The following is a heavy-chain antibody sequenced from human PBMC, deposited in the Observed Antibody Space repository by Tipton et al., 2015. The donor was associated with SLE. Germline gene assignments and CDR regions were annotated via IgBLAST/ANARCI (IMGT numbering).Heavy chain of an antibody. Sequence: GLVKPSETLSLSCSVSGGSISSYYWTWIRQPPGKGLEYIGEIHHRGSTNYKSSLRGRVTISVDKSKNQFSLKLTSVTAADTAVYYCARWIPLTGINVWGQGATVTVSS. CDR3: ARWIPLTGINV. D-gene: IGHD5-18*01. CDR2: IHHRGST. J-gene: IGHJ6*02. V-gene: IGHV4-59*08. CDR1: GGSISSYY.